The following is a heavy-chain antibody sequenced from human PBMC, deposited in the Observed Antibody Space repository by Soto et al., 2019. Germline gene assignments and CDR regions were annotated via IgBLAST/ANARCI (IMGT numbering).Heavy chain of an antibody. CDR3: ASQYSSSRRYFDL. CDR1: GFTLSTYW. Sequence: EVQLVESGGGLVQPGGSLRLSCEASGFTLSTYWMHWVRQAPGKGLVWVSRINSDGSSASYADSVLGRFTISRENAKNTLYLQMNSLRAEDTAVYYWASQYSSSRRYFDLWGRGTLVTVSS. J-gene: IGHJ2*01. V-gene: IGHV3-74*01. CDR2: INSDGSSA. D-gene: IGHD6-13*01.